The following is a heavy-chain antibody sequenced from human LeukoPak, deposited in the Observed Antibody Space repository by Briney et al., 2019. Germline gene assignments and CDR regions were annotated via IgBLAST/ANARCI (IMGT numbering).Heavy chain of an antibody. J-gene: IGHJ4*02. Sequence: GGSLRLSCAASGFAFSSYSMNWVRQAPGKGLEWVSSISSSSSYIYYADSVKGRFTISRDNAMNSLYLQMNSLRAEDTAVYYCARGGITMVQGVIIGWGQGTLITVSS. V-gene: IGHV3-21*01. CDR3: ARGGITMVQGVIIG. CDR2: ISSSSSYI. CDR1: GFAFSSYS. D-gene: IGHD3-10*01.